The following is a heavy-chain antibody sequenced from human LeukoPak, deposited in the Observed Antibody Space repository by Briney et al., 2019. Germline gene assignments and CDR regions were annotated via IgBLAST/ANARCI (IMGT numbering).Heavy chain of an antibody. D-gene: IGHD1-26*01. CDR1: GYTFTGYY. Sequence: ASVKVSCKASGYTFTGYYMHWVRQAPGQGLEWMGWINPNSGGTNYAQKFQGRVTMTRDTSISTAYMELSRLRSDDTAVYYCARDFEVGADYYYYMDVWGKGTTVTVSS. J-gene: IGHJ6*03. CDR2: INPNSGGT. CDR3: ARDFEVGADYYYYMDV. V-gene: IGHV1-2*02.